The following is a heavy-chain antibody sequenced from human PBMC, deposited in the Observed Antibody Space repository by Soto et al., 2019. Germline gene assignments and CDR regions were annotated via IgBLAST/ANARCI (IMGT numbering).Heavy chain of an antibody. CDR3: ANRSPAFDS. J-gene: IGHJ4*02. CDR2: ITTDKGKT. Sequence: QVQLVQSGPEVKKPGASVKVSCKTSGYTFTSYGISWVRQAPGQGLEWMGWITTDKGKTTYAQKFQGRVTMTTDTTPSTADREMRSMRSDDTAVYYCANRSPAFDSWGQGTLVTVSS. V-gene: IGHV1-18*01. CDR1: GYTFTSYG.